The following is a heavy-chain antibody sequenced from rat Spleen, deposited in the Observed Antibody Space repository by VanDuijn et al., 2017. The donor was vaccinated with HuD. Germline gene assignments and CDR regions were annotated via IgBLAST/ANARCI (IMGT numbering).Heavy chain of an antibody. Sequence: EVQLVESGGGLVRPERSLKLSCAASGFTFSNYDMAWVRQAPKKGLEWVASISSGGGGTYYPDSVKGRFTISRDNAKSTLYLQMDSLRSEDTASYYCARHGAYNNYGWFAYWGQGTLVTVSS. CDR1: GFTFSNYD. CDR2: ISSGGGGT. J-gene: IGHJ3*01. V-gene: IGHV5S23*01. D-gene: IGHD1-10*01. CDR3: ARHGAYNNYGWFAY.